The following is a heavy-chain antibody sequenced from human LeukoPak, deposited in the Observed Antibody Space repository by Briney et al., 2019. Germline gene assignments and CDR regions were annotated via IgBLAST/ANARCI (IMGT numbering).Heavy chain of an antibody. CDR1: GYTFTSYD. D-gene: IGHD6-6*01. CDR2: MNPNSGNT. Sequence: ASVKVSCKASGYTFTSYDINWVRQATGRGLEWMGWMNPNSGNTGYAQKFQGRVTITRNTSISTAYMELSSLRSEDTAVYYCARGSPAARLAEDYWGQGTLVTVSS. V-gene: IGHV1-8*03. J-gene: IGHJ4*02. CDR3: ARGSPAARLAEDY.